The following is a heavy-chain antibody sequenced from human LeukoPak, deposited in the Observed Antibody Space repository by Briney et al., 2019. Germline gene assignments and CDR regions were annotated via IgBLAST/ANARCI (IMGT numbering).Heavy chain of an antibody. J-gene: IGHJ4*02. CDR3: ARGVLNKAVAGTNY. CDR2: MNPNSGNT. D-gene: IGHD6-19*01. CDR1: GYTFTSYD. V-gene: IGHV1-8*01. Sequence: GASVKVSCKASGYTFTSYDINWVRQATGQGLEWMGWMNPNSGNTGYAQKFQGRVTMTRNTSISTAYMELSSLRSEDTAVYYCARGVLNKAVAGTNYWGQGTLVTVSS.